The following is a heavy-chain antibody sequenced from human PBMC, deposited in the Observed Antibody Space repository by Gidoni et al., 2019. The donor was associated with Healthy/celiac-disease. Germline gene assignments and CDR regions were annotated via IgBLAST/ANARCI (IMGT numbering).Heavy chain of an antibody. CDR1: GYTLTELS. D-gene: IGHD3-22*01. CDR3: ATPLGYYDSSGYPPKSSVHRAFDI. CDR2: FDPEDGET. V-gene: IGHV1-24*01. J-gene: IGHJ3*02. Sequence: QVQLVPSGAEVKTPGASVKVSCKVSGYTLTELSMPLVLQAPGKGLEWMGGFDPEDGETIYAQKFQGRVTMTEDTSTDTAYMELSSLRSEDTAVYYCATPLGYYDSSGYPPKSSVHRAFDIWGQGTMVTVSS.